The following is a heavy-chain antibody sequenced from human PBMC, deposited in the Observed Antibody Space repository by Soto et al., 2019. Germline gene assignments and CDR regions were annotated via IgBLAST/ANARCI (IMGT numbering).Heavy chain of an antibody. Sequence: QVQLVESGGGVVQPGRSLRLSCAASGFSFSRYGMNWVRQAPGKGLEWVAVISRDGSNKYYADSVKGRCTISRDNSKNTLYLQMNSLRAEDTAVYYCAKVSSNYELTYYYYGMDVWGQGTKVTVSS. CDR2: ISRDGSNK. D-gene: IGHD4-4*01. V-gene: IGHV3-30*18. CDR1: GFSFSRYG. J-gene: IGHJ6*02. CDR3: AKVSSNYELTYYYYGMDV.